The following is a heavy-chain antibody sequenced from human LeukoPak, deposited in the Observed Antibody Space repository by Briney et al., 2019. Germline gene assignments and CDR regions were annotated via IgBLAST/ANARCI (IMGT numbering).Heavy chain of an antibody. V-gene: IGHV3-11*01. CDR3: ARDYSSGLIDY. J-gene: IGHJ4*02. D-gene: IGHD6-19*01. Sequence: GGSLRLSCAVSGFTFSDCYMSWIRQAPGKGLEWVSYITTSGSTIYYADSVKGRFTISRDNAKNSLYLQMNSLRAEDTAVYYCARDYSSGLIDYWGQGTLVTVSS. CDR2: ITTSGSTI. CDR1: GFTFSDCY.